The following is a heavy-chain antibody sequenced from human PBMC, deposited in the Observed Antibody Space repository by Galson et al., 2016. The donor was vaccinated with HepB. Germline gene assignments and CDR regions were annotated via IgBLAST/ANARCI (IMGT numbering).Heavy chain of an antibody. J-gene: IGHJ4*02. CDR1: GGSFSGYF. CDR3: VRGYGDNTFDY. V-gene: IGHV4-4*07. D-gene: IGHD4-17*01. Sequence: SETLSLTCTVSGGSFSGYFWTWIRHPAGKELEWIGRIYTSGSTNYNPSLKSRVTMSVDTSKNQFSLRLTSVTAADTALYYGVRGYGDNTFDYWGQGTLVIVSS. CDR2: IYTSGST.